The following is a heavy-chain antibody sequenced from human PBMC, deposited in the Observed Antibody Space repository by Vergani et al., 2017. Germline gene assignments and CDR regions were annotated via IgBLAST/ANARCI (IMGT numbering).Heavy chain of an antibody. D-gene: IGHD3-3*01. CDR2: MNPNSGNT. Sequence: QVQLVQSGAEVKKPGASVKVSCKASGYTFTSYDINWVRQATGQGLEWMGWMNPNSGNTGYAQKFQGRVTMTRNTSISTAYMERSSLRSEDTAVYYCARGLGRFFRTQYYYYMDVWGKGTTVTVSS. V-gene: IGHV1-8*01. J-gene: IGHJ6*03. CDR3: ARGLGRFFRTQYYYYMDV. CDR1: GYTFTSYD.